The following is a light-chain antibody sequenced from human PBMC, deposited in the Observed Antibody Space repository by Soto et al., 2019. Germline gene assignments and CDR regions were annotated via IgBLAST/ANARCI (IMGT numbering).Light chain of an antibody. J-gene: IGKJ2*01. Sequence: AIRMTQSPSSFSASTGDRVTITCRASQGISSYLAWYQQKPGKAPNLLIYAAATLQRGAPSRFSGSGSGTDFTLTISRLQSEDFATYYCQQYFRYPYTFGQGTKLEI. CDR1: QGISSY. CDR2: AAA. V-gene: IGKV1-8*01. CDR3: QQYFRYPYT.